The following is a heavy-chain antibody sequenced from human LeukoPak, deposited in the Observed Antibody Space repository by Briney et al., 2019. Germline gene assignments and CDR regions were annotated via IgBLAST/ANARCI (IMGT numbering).Heavy chain of an antibody. CDR1: GYTFTSYD. V-gene: IGHV1-8*01. J-gene: IGHJ4*02. CDR2: MNPNSGNT. D-gene: IGHD6-19*01. Sequence: GASVKVSCTASGYTFTSYDINWVRQATGQGLEWMGWMNPNSGNTGYAQKFQGRVTMTRNTSISTAYMELSSLRSEDTAVYYCARGRYSSGWYYYWGQGTLVTVSS. CDR3: ARGRYSSGWYYY.